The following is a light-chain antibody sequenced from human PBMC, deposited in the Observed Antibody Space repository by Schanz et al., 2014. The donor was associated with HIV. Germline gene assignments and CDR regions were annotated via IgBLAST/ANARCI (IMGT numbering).Light chain of an antibody. Sequence: QSVLTQPASVSGSPGQSITISCIGTSSDIGTYNYASWYQQLPGKAPKLIIYDVSNRPSEISYRFSGSKSGHAASLTISGLQADDEADYYCSSFTSSFTYVFGTGTKLTV. V-gene: IGLV2-14*03. CDR3: SSFTSSFTYV. CDR2: DVS. J-gene: IGLJ1*01. CDR1: SSDIGTYNY.